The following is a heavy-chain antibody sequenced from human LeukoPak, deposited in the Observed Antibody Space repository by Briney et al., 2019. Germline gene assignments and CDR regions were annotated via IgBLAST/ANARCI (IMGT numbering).Heavy chain of an antibody. V-gene: IGHV3-30-3*01. CDR1: GFTFSSYA. Sequence: GGSLRLSCAASGFTFSSYAMHWVRQAPGKGLEWVAVISYDGSNKYYADSVKGRFTISRDNSKNTLYLQMNSLRAEDTAVYYCARRGHSSWNLLEYWGRGILVTTSP. CDR3: ARRGHSSWNLLEY. CDR2: ISYDGSNK. D-gene: IGHD6-13*01. J-gene: IGHJ4*02.